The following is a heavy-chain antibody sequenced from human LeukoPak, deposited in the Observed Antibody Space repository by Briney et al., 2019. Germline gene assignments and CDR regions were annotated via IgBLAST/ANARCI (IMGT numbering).Heavy chain of an antibody. CDR2: ISSSSSYT. CDR3: ARVLLYSSGWYYFDY. Sequence: GGSLRLSCAASGFTLSDYYKSWIRHAPGKGLEWVSYISSSSSYTNYADSVKGRFTISRDNAKNSLYLQMNSLRAEDTAVYYCARVLLYSSGWYYFDYWGQGTLVTVSS. CDR1: GFTLSDYY. D-gene: IGHD6-19*01. J-gene: IGHJ4*02. V-gene: IGHV3-11*06.